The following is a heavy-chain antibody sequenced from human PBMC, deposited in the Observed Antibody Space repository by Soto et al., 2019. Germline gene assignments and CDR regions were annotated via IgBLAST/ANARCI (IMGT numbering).Heavy chain of an antibody. D-gene: IGHD1-1*01. J-gene: IGHJ6*02. CDR2: ISSSSSTI. CDR3: ASVLERRTGYYYYGMDV. Sequence: EVQLVESGGGLIQHGGSLRLSCAASGFTFSSYSMNWVRHAPGKGLEWVSYISSSSSTIYYADSVKGRFTISRDNAKNSLYLQMNSLRAEDTAVYYCASVLERRTGYYYYGMDVWGQGTTVTVSS. V-gene: IGHV3-48*01. CDR1: GFTFSSYS.